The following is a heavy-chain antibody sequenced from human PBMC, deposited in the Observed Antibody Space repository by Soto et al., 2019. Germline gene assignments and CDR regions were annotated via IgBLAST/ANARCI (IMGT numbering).Heavy chain of an antibody. CDR3: ARDRYSSGWLDAFDI. D-gene: IGHD6-19*01. CDR1: GFTVSSNY. Sequence: GGSLRLSCAASGFTVSSNYMSWVRQAPGKGLEWVSVIYSGGSTYYADSVKGRFTISRHSSKNAVYLQMNSLRAEDTAVYYCARDRYSSGWLDAFDIWGQGTMVTVSS. V-gene: IGHV3-53*04. J-gene: IGHJ3*02. CDR2: IYSGGST.